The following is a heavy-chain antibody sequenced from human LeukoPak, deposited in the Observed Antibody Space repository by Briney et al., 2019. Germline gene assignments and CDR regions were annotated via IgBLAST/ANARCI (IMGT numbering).Heavy chain of an antibody. V-gene: IGHV3-21*01. Sequence: GGSLRLSCAASGFTFSSYSMNWVRQAPGKGLEWVSSISSSSSYIYYADSVKGRFTISRDNAKNSLYLQINSLRAEDTAVYYCARALGEGLRYFDWLRGGFDYWGQGTLVTVSS. CDR1: GFTFSSYS. CDR2: ISSSSSYI. CDR3: ARALGEGLRYFDWLRGGFDY. J-gene: IGHJ4*02. D-gene: IGHD3-9*01.